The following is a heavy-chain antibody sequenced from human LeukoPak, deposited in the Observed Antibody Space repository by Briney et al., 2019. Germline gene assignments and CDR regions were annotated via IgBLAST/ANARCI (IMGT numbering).Heavy chain of an antibody. Sequence: PSETLSLTCTVSGGSISSYYWSWIRQPPGKGLEWIGYIYYSGSTNYNPSLKSRVTISVDTSKNQFSLKLSSVTAADTAVYYCAAKRELSWFDPGAREPWSPSPQ. CDR2: IYYSGST. CDR3: AAKRELSWFDP. CDR1: GGSISSYY. D-gene: IGHD1-7*01. J-gene: IGHJ5*02. V-gene: IGHV4-59*08.